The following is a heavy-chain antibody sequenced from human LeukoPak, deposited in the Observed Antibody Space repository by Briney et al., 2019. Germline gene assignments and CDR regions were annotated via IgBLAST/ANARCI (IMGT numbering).Heavy chain of an antibody. CDR1: GFTVSSNY. CDR2: IYSGGST. D-gene: IGHD5-24*01. J-gene: IGHJ4*02. V-gene: IGHV3-53*01. Sequence: PGGSLRLSCAASGFTVSSNYMSWVRQAPGKGLEWVSVIYSGGSTYYADSVKGRFPISRDNSKNTLYLQMNSLRAEDKAVYYCARVGRWLQFNYWGQGTLVTVSS. CDR3: ARVGRWLQFNY.